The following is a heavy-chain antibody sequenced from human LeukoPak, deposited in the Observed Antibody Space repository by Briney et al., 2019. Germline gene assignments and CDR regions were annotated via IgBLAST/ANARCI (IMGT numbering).Heavy chain of an antibody. Sequence: SGTLSLTCTVSGGSISSFYWNWIRQPAGKGLEWIGRIYTSGSTNYNPSLKSRVTMSVDTSKNQFSLKLSSVTAADTAVYYCAREGRYYDSNVDYWGQGTLVTVSS. V-gene: IGHV4-4*07. J-gene: IGHJ4*02. D-gene: IGHD3-22*01. CDR3: AREGRYYDSNVDY. CDR1: GGSISSFY. CDR2: IYTSGST.